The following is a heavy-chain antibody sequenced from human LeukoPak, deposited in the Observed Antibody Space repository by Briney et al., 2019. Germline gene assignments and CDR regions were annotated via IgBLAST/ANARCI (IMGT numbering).Heavy chain of an antibody. CDR3: ARGLENNWFDP. CDR1: GFTFSSYA. D-gene: IGHD3/OR15-3a*01. Sequence: GRSLRLSCAASGFTFSSYAMHWVRQAPGKGLEWVAVISYDGSNKYYADSVKGRFTISRDNSKNTLYLRMNSLRAEDTAVYYCARGLENNWFDPWGQGTLVTVSS. CDR2: ISYDGSNK. V-gene: IGHV3-30*04. J-gene: IGHJ5*02.